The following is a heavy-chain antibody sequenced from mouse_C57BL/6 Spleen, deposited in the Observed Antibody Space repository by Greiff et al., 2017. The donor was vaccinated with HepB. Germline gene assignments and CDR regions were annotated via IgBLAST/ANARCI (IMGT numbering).Heavy chain of an antibody. D-gene: IGHD2-5*01. CDR1: GYTFTDYY. Sequence: VKLMESGPELVKPGASVKISCKASGYTFTDYYINWVKQRPGQGLEWIGWIFPGSGSTYYNEKFKGKATLTVDKSSSTAYMLLSSLTSEDSAVYFCARPYYSNYGYFDVWGTGTTVTVSS. V-gene: IGHV1-75*01. CDR2: IFPGSGST. CDR3: ARPYYSNYGYFDV. J-gene: IGHJ1*03.